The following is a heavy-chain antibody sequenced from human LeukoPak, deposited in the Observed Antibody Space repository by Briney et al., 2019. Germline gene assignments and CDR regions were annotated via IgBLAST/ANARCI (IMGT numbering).Heavy chain of an antibody. CDR3: ARGPKVVAGTYPFDY. V-gene: IGHV4-59*01. CDR2: IYNSGST. D-gene: IGHD6-19*01. CDR1: GGSISSYY. Sequence: SETLSLTCTVSGGSISSYYWSWIRQPPGKGLEWIGCIYNSGSTNYNPSLKSRVTISVDTSKNQFSLELRTVTAADTAVYYCARGPKVVAGTYPFDYWGQGTLVTVSS. J-gene: IGHJ4*02.